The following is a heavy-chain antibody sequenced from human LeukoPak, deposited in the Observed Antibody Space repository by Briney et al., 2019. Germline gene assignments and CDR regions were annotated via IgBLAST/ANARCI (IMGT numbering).Heavy chain of an antibody. V-gene: IGHV3-74*01. Sequence: PGGSLRLSCAASGFTFSSNWMHWVRKAPGKGLVWVSRINPDGSSTSYADSVKGRFTISRDNAKNTLYLQMNSLRAEDPAVYYCAREEWLDYWGQGTLVTVSS. CDR2: INPDGSST. J-gene: IGHJ4*02. CDR3: AREEWLDY. D-gene: IGHD3-3*01. CDR1: GFTFSSNW.